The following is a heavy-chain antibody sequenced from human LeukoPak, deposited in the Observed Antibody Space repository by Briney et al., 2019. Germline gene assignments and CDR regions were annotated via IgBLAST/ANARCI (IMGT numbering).Heavy chain of an antibody. Sequence: GESLKIFCKGSGYSFTSYWIGWVRQMPGKGLEWMGIIYPGDSGTRYSASFQGQVTISADKSISTAYLQWSSLKASDTAMYYCAKSYSYGYDYFDYWGQGTLVTVSS. CDR3: AKSYSYGYDYFDY. CDR1: GYSFTSYW. V-gene: IGHV5-51*01. D-gene: IGHD5-18*01. J-gene: IGHJ4*02. CDR2: IYPGDSGT.